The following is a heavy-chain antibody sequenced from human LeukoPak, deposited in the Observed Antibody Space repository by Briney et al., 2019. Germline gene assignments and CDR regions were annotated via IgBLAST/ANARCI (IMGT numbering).Heavy chain of an antibody. J-gene: IGHJ4*02. D-gene: IGHD3-22*01. CDR3: STYRWQYDSSGYDY. Sequence: GGPRRLPCPAPGFHFSRAWRRWVRQATGRGLEWFGRIKSNADGGTSDYAAPVQGRITISRDDSQNTLYLQLDSLKAEDTAVYYCSTYRWQYDSSGYDYWGQGTLVAVSS. CDR2: IKSNADGGTS. V-gene: IGHV3-15*01. CDR1: GFHFSRAW.